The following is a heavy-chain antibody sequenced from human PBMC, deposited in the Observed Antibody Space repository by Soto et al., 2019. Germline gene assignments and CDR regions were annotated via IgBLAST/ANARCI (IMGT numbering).Heavy chain of an antibody. CDR1: GYTFTSYY. CDR2: INPSGGST. CDR3: ARAQYCSSTSCYGVYYYYYYGIDV. D-gene: IGHD2-2*01. Sequence: QVQLVQSGAEVKKPGASVKVSCKASGYTFTSYYMHWVRQAPGQGLEWMGIINPSGGSTSYAQKFEGRVTMTRDTSTSTVYMELSSLRSEDTGVYYCARAQYCSSTSCYGVYYYYYYGIDVWGQGTTVTVSS. V-gene: IGHV1-46*01. J-gene: IGHJ6*01.